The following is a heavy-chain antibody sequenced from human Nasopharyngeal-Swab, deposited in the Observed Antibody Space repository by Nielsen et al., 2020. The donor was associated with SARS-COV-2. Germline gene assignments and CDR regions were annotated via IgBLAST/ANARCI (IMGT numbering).Heavy chain of an antibody. CDR1: GDSVSSNNAA. J-gene: IGHJ3*02. D-gene: IGHD3-16*01. CDR2: TYYRSKWYN. CDR3: ARRQMGAHAFDI. V-gene: IGHV6-1*01. Sequence: SETLSLTCAISGDSVSSNNAAWNWIRQSPSRGLEWLGRTYYRSKWYNEYAASVKSRVTINPDTSKNQISLQVNSMAAEDTAVYYRARRQMGAHAFDIWGQGTMVTVSS.